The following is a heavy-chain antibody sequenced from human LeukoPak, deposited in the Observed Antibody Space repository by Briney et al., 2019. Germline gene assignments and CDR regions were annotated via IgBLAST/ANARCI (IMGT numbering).Heavy chain of an antibody. CDR2: ISAYNGNT. CDR3: ARHYDSTPPFDP. Sequence: EASVTVSCKASGYTPTSYDINWVRQPPGQGLEWMGWISAYNGNTNYAQKLQGRVTMTTDTSTSTAYMELRSLRSDDTAVDYCARHYDSTPPFDPWGQGTLVTVSS. J-gene: IGHJ5*02. CDR1: GYTPTSYD. D-gene: IGHD3-22*01. V-gene: IGHV1-18*01.